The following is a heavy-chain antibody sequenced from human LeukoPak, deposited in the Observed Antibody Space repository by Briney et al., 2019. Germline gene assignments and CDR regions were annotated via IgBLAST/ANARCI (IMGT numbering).Heavy chain of an antibody. J-gene: IGHJ5*02. V-gene: IGHV4-4*02. D-gene: IGHD3-22*01. Sequence: SGTLSLTCAVSGGSLSSSNWWSWVRPPPGKGLEWIGEIYHSGSTNYNPSLKSRVTISVDKSKNQFSLKLSSVTAADTAVYYCARAPNYYDSSGPEGGWFDPWGQGTLVTVSS. CDR2: IYHSGST. CDR3: ARAPNYYDSSGPEGGWFDP. CDR1: GGSLSSSNW.